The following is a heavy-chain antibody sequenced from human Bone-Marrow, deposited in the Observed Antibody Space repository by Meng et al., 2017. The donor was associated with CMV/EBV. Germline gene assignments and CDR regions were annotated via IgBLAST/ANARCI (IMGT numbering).Heavy chain of an antibody. D-gene: IGHD3-22*01. Sequence: SQTLSLTCAISGDSVSSNSAAWNWIRPSPSRGLEWLGRTYYRSKWYNDYAVSVKSRMTINPDTSKNQFSLQLNSVTPEDTAVYYCAGDRYYDNSGRRAAYGYGMDVWGQGTTVTVSS. V-gene: IGHV6-1*01. CDR1: GDSVSSNSAA. CDR2: TYYRSKWYN. CDR3: AGDRYYDNSGRRAAYGYGMDV. J-gene: IGHJ6*02.